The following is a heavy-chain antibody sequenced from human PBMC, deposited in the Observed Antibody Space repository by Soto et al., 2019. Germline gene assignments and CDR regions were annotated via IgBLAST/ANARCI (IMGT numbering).Heavy chain of an antibody. J-gene: IGHJ5*02. CDR1: GYSISSGYH. CDR2: VHYSGNT. D-gene: IGHD2-15*01. V-gene: IGHV4-38-2*02. Sequence: SETLSLTCTVSGYSISSGYHWAWIRQPPGKGLEWLGSVHYSGNTYYNPSLKSRLTISVDKSKNQFSLNLSSVTAADTAVYYCARRDRVVAEGRWFDPWGQGTLVTVSS. CDR3: ARRDRVVAEGRWFDP.